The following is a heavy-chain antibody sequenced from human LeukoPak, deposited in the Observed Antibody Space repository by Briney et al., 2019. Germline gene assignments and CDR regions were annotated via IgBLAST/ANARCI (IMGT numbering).Heavy chain of an antibody. J-gene: IGHJ4*02. CDR2: LYNGGVA. Sequence: PVGSLRLSCAASGFTVSSNSMTWVRQAPGKGLEWVSILYNGGVANYPDSVRGRFTISRDNSRNTLFLQINSLRAEDTAVYYCARRDTTGWYHDFDYWGQGTLVTVSS. D-gene: IGHD6-19*01. CDR3: ARRDTTGWYHDFDY. V-gene: IGHV3-53*01. CDR1: GFTVSSNS.